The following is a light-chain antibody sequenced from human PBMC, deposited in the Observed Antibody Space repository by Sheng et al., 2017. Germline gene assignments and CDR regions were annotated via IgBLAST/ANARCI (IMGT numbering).Light chain of an antibody. V-gene: IGLV2-8*01. J-gene: IGLJ3*02. CDR3: SSYAGSKFWV. Sequence: TQPPSASASPGQSVTISCTGTSSDVGVYDYVSWYQQHPGKVPRLMIYEVSKRPSGVPDRFSGSRSGNTASLTVSGLQAEDEADYYCSSYAGSKFWVFGGGTKLTVL. CDR2: EVS. CDR1: SSDVGVYDY.